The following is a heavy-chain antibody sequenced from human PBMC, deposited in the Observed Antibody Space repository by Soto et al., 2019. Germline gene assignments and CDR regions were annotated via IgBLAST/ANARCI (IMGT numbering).Heavy chain of an antibody. J-gene: IGHJ3*01. V-gene: IGHV4-4*02. Sequence: QVQLQESGPGLVKPSGTLSLTCAVSGVSISHSRWWTWVRQPPGKGLEWIGDIFHSGDTNYNPSLKSRLFISVDKYQTQFSLKVSSVTAADTAVYYCAYTTGWYRHDVWGQGTLVTVSS. D-gene: IGHD6-19*01. CDR1: GVSISHSRW. CDR2: IFHSGDT. CDR3: AYTTGWYRHDV.